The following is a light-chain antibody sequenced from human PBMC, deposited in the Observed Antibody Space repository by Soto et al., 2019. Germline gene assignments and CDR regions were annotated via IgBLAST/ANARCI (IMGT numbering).Light chain of an antibody. CDR2: GAS. CDR3: QQRSNWPLT. J-gene: IGKJ5*01. Sequence: ATVSLSRRERATLSCRASQSVSSRLAWYQQKLGQAPRLLIYGASTRATGIPARFSGSGSGTDFTLTISSLEPEDFAVYYCQQRSNWPLTLGQGTLLE. CDR1: QSVSSR. V-gene: IGKV3-11*01.